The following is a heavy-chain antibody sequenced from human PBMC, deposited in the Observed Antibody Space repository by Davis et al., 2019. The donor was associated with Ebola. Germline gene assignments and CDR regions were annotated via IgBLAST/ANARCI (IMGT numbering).Heavy chain of an antibody. CDR3: ARVVPAAGLDY. Sequence: MPSETLSLTCTVSGYSISSGYYWGWIRQPPGKGLEWIGSIYHSGSTYYNPSLKSRVTISVDTSKNQFSLKLSSVTAADTAVYYCARVVPAAGLDYWGQGTLVTVSS. V-gene: IGHV4-38-2*02. CDR1: GYSISSGYY. CDR2: IYHSGST. J-gene: IGHJ4*02. D-gene: IGHD6-13*01.